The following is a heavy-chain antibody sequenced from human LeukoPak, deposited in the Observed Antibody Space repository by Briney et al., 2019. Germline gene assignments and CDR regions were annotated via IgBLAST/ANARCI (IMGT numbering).Heavy chain of an antibody. CDR2: INPSGGST. CDR3: AREGTFSSPRNWFDP. V-gene: IGHV1-46*01. Sequence: EASVKVSCKASGYVFMDYYMHWVRQAPGQGLEWMGMINPSGGSTTYAQKFQGRVTMTRDTSTSTVYMELSILRSEDTAVYYCAREGTFSSPRNWFDPWGQGTLVTVSS. D-gene: IGHD6-13*01. CDR1: GYVFMDYY. J-gene: IGHJ5*02.